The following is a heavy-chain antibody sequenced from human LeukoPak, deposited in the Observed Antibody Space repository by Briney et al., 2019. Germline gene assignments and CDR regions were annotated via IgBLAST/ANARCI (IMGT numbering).Heavy chain of an antibody. CDR3: AKTKNIVLMVYATIDY. Sequence: PGGSLRLSCAASGFTFSSNAMSWVRQAPGKGLEWVSAISGSGGSTYYADSVKGRFTISRDNSKNTLYLQMNSLRAEDTAVYYCAKTKNIVLMVYATIDYWGQGTLVTVSS. V-gene: IGHV3-23*01. CDR2: ISGSGGST. J-gene: IGHJ4*02. D-gene: IGHD2-8*01. CDR1: GFTFSSNA.